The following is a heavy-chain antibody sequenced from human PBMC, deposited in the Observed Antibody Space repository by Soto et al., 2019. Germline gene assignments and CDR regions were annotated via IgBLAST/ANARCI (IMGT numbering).Heavy chain of an antibody. CDR1: GXSISSGAW. V-gene: IGHV4-4*02. CDR3: ARDSRTSCSSTDCYMS. D-gene: IGHD2-2*01. Sequence: LFLTGAVSGXSISSGAWWSWVRQSPGKGLQWIGEIYHSGNTRNNPSLKSRVTMSVDKSNNQFSLNLMSVTAADTATYYCARDSRTSCSSTDCYMSWGRGILVTVSS. J-gene: IGHJ5*02. CDR2: IYHSGNT.